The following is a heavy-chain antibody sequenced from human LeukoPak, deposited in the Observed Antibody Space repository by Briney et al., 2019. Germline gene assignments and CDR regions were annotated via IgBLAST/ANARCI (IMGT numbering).Heavy chain of an antibody. CDR1: GFTFSSYG. J-gene: IGHJ5*02. Sequence: GGSLRLSCAASGFTFSSYGMSWIRQASGKGLEWVGRIRSKANSYATAYAASVKGRFTISRDDSKDTAYLQMNSLKTEDTAVYYCTEQWLDEGWFDPWGQGTLVTVSS. CDR3: TEQWLDEGWFDP. CDR2: IRSKANSYAT. V-gene: IGHV3-73*01. D-gene: IGHD6-19*01.